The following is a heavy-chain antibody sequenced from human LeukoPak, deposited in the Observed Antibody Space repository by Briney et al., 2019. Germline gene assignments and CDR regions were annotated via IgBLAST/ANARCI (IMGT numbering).Heavy chain of an antibody. Sequence: ASVKVSCKASGYTFTSYDINWVRQATGQRLEWMGWINAGNGNTKYSQKFQGRVTITRDTSASTAYMELSSLRSEDTAVYYCARWYSSGWYSVPYFDYWGQGTLVTVSS. CDR3: ARWYSSGWYSVPYFDY. J-gene: IGHJ4*02. CDR1: GYTFTSYD. V-gene: IGHV1-3*01. D-gene: IGHD6-19*01. CDR2: INAGNGNT.